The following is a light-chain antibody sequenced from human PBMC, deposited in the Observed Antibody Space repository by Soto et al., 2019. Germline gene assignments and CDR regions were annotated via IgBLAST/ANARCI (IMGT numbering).Light chain of an antibody. V-gene: IGLV2-14*01. J-gene: IGLJ3*02. CDR1: SSDVGGYNY. Sequence: QSALTQPASVSGSPGQSITISCTGTSSDVGGYNYVSWYQQHPGKAPKLMIYEVSNRPSGVSNRFSGSKSGNTASLIISGLQAEDEADYYCSSYTSSSTRVFGGETKLTVL. CDR3: SSYTSSSTRV. CDR2: EVS.